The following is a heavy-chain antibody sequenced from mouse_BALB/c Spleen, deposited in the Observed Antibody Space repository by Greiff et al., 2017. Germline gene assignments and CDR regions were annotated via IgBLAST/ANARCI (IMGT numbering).Heavy chain of an antibody. CDR3: ARKDYYGSSSYAMDY. CDR1: GFTFSSYG. V-gene: IGHV5-6*01. D-gene: IGHD1-1*01. CDR2: ISSGGSYT. J-gene: IGHJ4*01. Sequence: EVQLVESGGDLVKPGGSLKLSCAASGFTFSSYGMSWVRQTPDKRLEWVATISSGGSYTYYPDSVKGRFTISRDNAKNTLYLQMSSLKSEDTAMYYCARKDYYGSSSYAMDYWGQGTSVTVSS.